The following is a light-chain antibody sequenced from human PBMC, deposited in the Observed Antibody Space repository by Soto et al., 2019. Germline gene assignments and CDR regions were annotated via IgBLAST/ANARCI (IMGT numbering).Light chain of an antibody. CDR3: QQYNTWPLTWT. CDR2: GAS. V-gene: IGKV3-15*01. J-gene: IGKJ1*01. Sequence: EIVLTQSPATLSVSPGERATLSCRASQSVSSNLAWYQQKPGQAPRLLIYGASTRATGIPARFSGSGSGTEFTLIISSLEPEDFAVYYCQQYNTWPLTWTFGQGTKVDI. CDR1: QSVSSN.